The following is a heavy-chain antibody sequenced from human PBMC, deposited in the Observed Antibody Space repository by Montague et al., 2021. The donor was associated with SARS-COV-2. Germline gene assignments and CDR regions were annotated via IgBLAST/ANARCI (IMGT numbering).Heavy chain of an antibody. V-gene: IGHV2-5*02. CDR1: GFSLSTSGVG. CDR3: AHRRPGSGSYYFDY. Sequence: PALVKPTQTLTLTCTFSGFSLSTSGVGVGWIRQPPGKALEWLALIYWDDDKRYSPSLKSRLAITKDTSKNQVVLTMTNMDPVDTATYYCAHRRPGSGSYYFDYWGQGTLVTVSS. J-gene: IGHJ4*02. D-gene: IGHD3-10*01. CDR2: IYWDDDK.